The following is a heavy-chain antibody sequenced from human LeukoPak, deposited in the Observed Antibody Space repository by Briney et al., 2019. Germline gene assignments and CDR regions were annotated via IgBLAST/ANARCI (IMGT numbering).Heavy chain of an antibody. J-gene: IGHJ4*02. CDR1: GGSFSGYY. V-gene: IGHV4-34*01. CDR3: ARLGFYYDFWSGYPSSFDY. Sequence: SETLSLTCAVYGGSFSGYYWSWIRQPPGKGLEWIGEINHSGSTNYNPSFKSRVTISVDTSKNQFSLKLSSVTAADTAVYYCARLGFYYDFWSGYPSSFDYWGQGTLVTVSS. CDR2: INHSGST. D-gene: IGHD3-3*01.